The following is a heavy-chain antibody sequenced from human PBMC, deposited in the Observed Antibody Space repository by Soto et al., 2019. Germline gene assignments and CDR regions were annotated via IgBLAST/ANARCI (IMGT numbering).Heavy chain of an antibody. V-gene: IGHV4-31*03. J-gene: IGHJ4*02. CDR2: IYYTGSS. CDR3: AKEQGKKGVIDY. D-gene: IGHD3-10*01. Sequence: QVQLQESGPGLVKPSQTLSLTCSVSGGSISTTGYYWTWIRQHPGKGLEWIGYIYYTGSSSYRSSLRSRATRSLDTSKNQFSLTLTSVTAADTAVYYCAKEQGKKGVIDYWGQGTLVTVSS. CDR1: GGSISTTGYY.